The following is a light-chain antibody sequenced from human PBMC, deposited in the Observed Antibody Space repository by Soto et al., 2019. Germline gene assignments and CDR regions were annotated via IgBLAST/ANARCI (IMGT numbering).Light chain of an antibody. CDR2: CAS. CDR1: QSVSSSY. CDR3: QKYGSSTQWT. J-gene: IGKJ1*01. V-gene: IGKV3-20*01. Sequence: EIVLTQSPGTLSLSPGERATLSCRASQSVSSSYLAWYQQKPGQAPRLLIYCASSRATGIQDRFSGSVSGTDFTLTISRLEPEDFAVYYCQKYGSSTQWTFGQGTKVELK.